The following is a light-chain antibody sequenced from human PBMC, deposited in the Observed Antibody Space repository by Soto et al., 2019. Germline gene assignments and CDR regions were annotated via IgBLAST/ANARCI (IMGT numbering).Light chain of an antibody. V-gene: IGKV1-39*01. CDR3: PQSYSTPV. CDR2: AAS. J-gene: IGKJ2*01. Sequence: DIQMTQSPSSLSASVGDRVTITCRASQSISSYLNWYQQKPGRDPKLLIYAASCLHSGVPSRFSDSGSVTDLALPISSLQAEDFATYYWPQSYSTPVFGQGTELQIK. CDR1: QSISSY.